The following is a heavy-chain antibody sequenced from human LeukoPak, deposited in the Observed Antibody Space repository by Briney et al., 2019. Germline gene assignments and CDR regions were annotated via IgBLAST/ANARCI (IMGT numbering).Heavy chain of an antibody. J-gene: IGHJ3*02. CDR3: ARPAGYDFAFDI. Sequence: GGSLRLSCAASGFTFSSYGMHWARQAPGKGLEWVAFIRYDGSNKYYADSVKGRFTISRDNSRNTLYLQMNSLRAKDTAVYYCARPAGYDFAFDIWGQGTMVTVSS. D-gene: IGHD5-12*01. CDR2: IRYDGSNK. V-gene: IGHV3-30*02. CDR1: GFTFSSYG.